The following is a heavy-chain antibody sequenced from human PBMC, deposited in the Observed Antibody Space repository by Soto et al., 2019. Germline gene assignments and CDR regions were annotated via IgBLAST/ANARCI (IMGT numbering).Heavy chain of an antibody. J-gene: IGHJ6*02. CDR2: INSDGSST. CDR1: GFTFSSYW. CDR3: ARVGIAAAGRAYYYGMDV. V-gene: IGHV3-74*01. Sequence: LRLSCAASGFTFSSYWMHWVRQAPGKGLVWVSRINSDGSSTSYADSVKGRFTISRDNAKNTLYLQMNSLRAEDTAVYYCARVGIAAAGRAYYYGMDVWGQGTTVTVSS. D-gene: IGHD6-13*01.